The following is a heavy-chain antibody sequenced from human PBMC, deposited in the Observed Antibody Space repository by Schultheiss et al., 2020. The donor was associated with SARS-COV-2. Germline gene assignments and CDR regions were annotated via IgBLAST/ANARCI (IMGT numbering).Heavy chain of an antibody. CDR3: ARGVHGVVPGPLGLGPWYYYYGVDV. Sequence: SETLSLTCTVSGGSISSYYWGWIRQPPGKGLEWIGSIYYSGSTYYNPSLKSRVTISVDTSKNQFSLNLSSVTAADTAVYYCARGVHGVVPGPLGLGPWYYYYGVDVWGQGTTVTVSS. D-gene: IGHD2-2*01. J-gene: IGHJ6*02. V-gene: IGHV4-39*01. CDR2: IYYSGST. CDR1: GGSISSYY.